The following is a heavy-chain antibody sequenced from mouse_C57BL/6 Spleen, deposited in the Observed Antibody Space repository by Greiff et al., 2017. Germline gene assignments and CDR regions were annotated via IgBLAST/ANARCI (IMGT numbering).Heavy chain of an antibody. CDR1: GFTFTDYY. J-gene: IGHJ2*01. CDR3: ARKLGYYFDY. CDR2: IRNKANGYTT. Sequence: EVQLQESGGGLVQPGGSLSLSCAASGFTFTDYYMSWVRQPPGKALEWLGFIRNKANGYTTEYSASVKGRFTISRDNSQSILYLQMNALRAEDSATYYCARKLGYYFDYWGQGTTLTVSS. V-gene: IGHV7-3*01. D-gene: IGHD4-1*01.